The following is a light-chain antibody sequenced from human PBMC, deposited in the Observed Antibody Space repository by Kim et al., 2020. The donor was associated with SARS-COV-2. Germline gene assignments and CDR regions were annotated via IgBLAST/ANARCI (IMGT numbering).Light chain of an antibody. V-gene: IGKV3-20*01. CDR2: DAS. CDR3: QQFGAAPLA. Sequence: EVVLTQSPDILSLSPGERATLSCRASQNVYRNYLAWYQQKGGQPPRLLIYDASSRATDTPDRFSGSGSDTDFTLTISRLEPEDTAVYYCQQFGAAPLAFGGGTKVEIK. J-gene: IGKJ4*01. CDR1: QNVYRNY.